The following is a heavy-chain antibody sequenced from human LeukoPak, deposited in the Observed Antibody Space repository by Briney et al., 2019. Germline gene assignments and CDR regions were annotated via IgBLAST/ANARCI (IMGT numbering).Heavy chain of an antibody. CDR2: IYYSGST. J-gene: IGHJ2*01. Sequence: SETLSLTCTVSGGSISSGDYYWSWIRQPPGKGLEWIGYIYYSGSTYYNPSLKSRVTISVDTSKNQFSLKLSSVTAADTAVYYCAGDRNDYSNFPPYWYFDLWGRGTLVTVSS. CDR3: AGDRNDYSNFPPYWYFDL. D-gene: IGHD4-11*01. CDR1: GGSISSGDYY. V-gene: IGHV4-30-4*08.